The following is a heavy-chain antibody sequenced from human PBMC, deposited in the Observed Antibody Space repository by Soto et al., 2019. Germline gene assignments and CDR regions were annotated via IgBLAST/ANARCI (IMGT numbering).Heavy chain of an antibody. Sequence: AGGSLRLSCATSGLTFSRCDMNWVRQAPGKGLEWVSFISSSASYMYYADSVKGRFTISRDNSKKSLYLQMNSLRADDTAVYYCARECVDTVTSITIPFDYWGQGALVTVSS. CDR2: ISSSASYM. CDR3: ARECVDTVTSITIPFDY. D-gene: IGHD5-12*01. J-gene: IGHJ4*02. V-gene: IGHV3-21*01. CDR1: GLTFSRCD.